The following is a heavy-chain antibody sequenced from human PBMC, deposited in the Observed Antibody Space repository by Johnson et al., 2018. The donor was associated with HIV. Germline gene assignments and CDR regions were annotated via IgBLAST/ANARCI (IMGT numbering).Heavy chain of an antibody. V-gene: IGHV3-13*01. Sequence: EWVSAIGTAGDTYYPGSVKVRFTISRENAKNSLYLQMNSLRAGDTAVYYCARGQRSSWYPVNAFDIWGQGTMVTVSS. CDR2: IGTAGDT. D-gene: IGHD6-13*01. CDR3: ARGQRSSWYPVNAFDI. J-gene: IGHJ3*02.